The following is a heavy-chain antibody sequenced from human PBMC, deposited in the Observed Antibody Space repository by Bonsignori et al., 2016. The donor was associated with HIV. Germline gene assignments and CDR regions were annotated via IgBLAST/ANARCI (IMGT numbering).Heavy chain of an antibody. J-gene: IGHJ4*02. D-gene: IGHD6-19*01. V-gene: IGHV1-58*01. Sequence: SVKVSCKASGFTFHSSAVQWVRQARGQRLEWIGWIVVGSGNTDYTQRFQERVTITRDMSTSTAYMELSSLTSEDTAVYYCGAGISTGWSYPLFDSWGQGTLVTVSS. CDR2: IVVGSGNT. CDR3: GAGISTGWSYPLFDS. CDR1: GFTFHSSA.